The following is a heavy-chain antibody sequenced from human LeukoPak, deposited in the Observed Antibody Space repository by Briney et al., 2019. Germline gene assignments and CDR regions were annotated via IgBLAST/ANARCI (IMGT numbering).Heavy chain of an antibody. J-gene: IGHJ4*02. CDR2: ISWNSGSI. CDR1: GFTFDDYA. Sequence: GGSLRLSCAASGFTFDDYAMHWVRHAPGKGLEWVSGISWNSGSIGYADSVKGRFTISRDNAKNSLYLQMNSLRAEDTALYYCAKDIYYYDSSGPTFDYWGQGTLVTVSS. D-gene: IGHD3-22*01. CDR3: AKDIYYYDSSGPTFDY. V-gene: IGHV3-9*01.